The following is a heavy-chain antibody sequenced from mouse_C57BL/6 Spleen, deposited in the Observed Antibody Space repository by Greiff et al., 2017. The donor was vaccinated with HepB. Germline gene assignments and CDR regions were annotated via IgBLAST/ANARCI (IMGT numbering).Heavy chain of an antibody. CDR2: IWRGGST. CDR3: AKNDGNYGGNAMDY. J-gene: IGHJ4*01. CDR1: GFSLTSYG. Sequence: QVQLQQSGPGLVQPSQSLSITCTVSGFSLTSYGVHWVRQSPGKGLEWLGVIWRGGSTDYNAAFMSRLSITKDNSKSQVFFKMNSLQADDTAIYYCAKNDGNYGGNAMDYWGQGTSVTVSS. D-gene: IGHD2-1*01. V-gene: IGHV2-5*01.